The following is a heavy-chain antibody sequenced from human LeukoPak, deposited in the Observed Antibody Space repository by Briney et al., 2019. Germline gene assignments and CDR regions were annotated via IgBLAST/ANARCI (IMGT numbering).Heavy chain of an antibody. CDR1: GYTFIDYF. V-gene: IGHV1-46*01. D-gene: IGHD3-10*01. Sequence: GASVKVSCKASGYTFIDYFIHWVRQAPGQGLEWMGIINPRGFHASYAEKFQGRVAMTGDTSTSTVYMELSSLRSEDTAVYYCAKVASYYGSGGYYTHWGEGTLVAVSS. J-gene: IGHJ4*02. CDR3: AKVASYYGSGGYYTH. CDR2: INPRGFHA.